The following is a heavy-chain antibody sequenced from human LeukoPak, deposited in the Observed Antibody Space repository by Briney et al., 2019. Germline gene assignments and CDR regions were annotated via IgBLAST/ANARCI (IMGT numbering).Heavy chain of an antibody. V-gene: IGHV3-74*01. CDR2: IISDGSRT. D-gene: IGHD4-17*01. J-gene: IGHJ4*02. Sequence: GGSLRLSCAASGFTFSNYWMYWVRQASGKGLVWVSQIISDGSRTYYADSVRGRFTISRDNTKNTLYLQMNSLRAEDTAVYYCVRDGDNLGRDFDYWGQGTLVTVSS. CDR1: GFTFSNYW. CDR3: VRDGDNLGRDFDY.